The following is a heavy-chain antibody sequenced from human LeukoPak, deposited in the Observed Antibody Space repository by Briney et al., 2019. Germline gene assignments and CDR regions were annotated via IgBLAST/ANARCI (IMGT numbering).Heavy chain of an antibody. D-gene: IGHD2-15*01. Sequence: GGSLRLSCAAAGFTFSSYAMHWVRQAPGKGPEWVAVISNDGSNKYYADSVKGRLTISRDNSKNTLYLQMNSLRAEDTAVYYCARELADIVVVVAATNAFDIWGQGTMVTVSS. V-gene: IGHV3-30*04. J-gene: IGHJ3*02. CDR2: ISNDGSNK. CDR1: GFTFSSYA. CDR3: ARELADIVVVVAATNAFDI.